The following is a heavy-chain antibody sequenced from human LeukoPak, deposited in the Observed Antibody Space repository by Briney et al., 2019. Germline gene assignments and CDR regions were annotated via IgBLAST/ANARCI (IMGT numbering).Heavy chain of an antibody. V-gene: IGHV3-21*01. Sequence: GGSLRLSCEGSGFGLSSYSMHWVRQAPGKGLEWVASISGTSKYILYSESLKGRFSISRDNSKNTLFLQMNSLSAEDTAVYYCASSSGGSLDAFDIWGQGTMVTVSS. CDR2: ISGTSKYI. CDR1: GFGLSSYS. J-gene: IGHJ3*02. D-gene: IGHD2-15*01. CDR3: ASSSGGSLDAFDI.